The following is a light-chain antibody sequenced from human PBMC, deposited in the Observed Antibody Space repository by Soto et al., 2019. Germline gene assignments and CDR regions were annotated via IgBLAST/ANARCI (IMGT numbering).Light chain of an antibody. CDR3: QQYGRSPFT. CDR1: QRITNNF. J-gene: IGKJ2*01. V-gene: IGKV3-20*01. CDR2: GAS. Sequence: EIVLTQSPGTLSLSPGEIATLSCRASQRITNNFVAWFQQTAGLAPRLLIYGASTRASGVPDRFSGGGSGTEFVLPISRLEPEDFAVYYGQQYGRSPFTFGQGTKLQIK.